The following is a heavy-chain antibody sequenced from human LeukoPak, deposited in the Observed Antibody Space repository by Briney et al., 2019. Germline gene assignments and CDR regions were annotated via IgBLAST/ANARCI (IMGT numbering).Heavy chain of an antibody. J-gene: IGHJ4*02. CDR3: AREVQRRGSRWLQFRRGAGGFDY. CDR2: ISSSGSTI. Sequence: PGGSLRLSCAASGFTFSNAWMSWVRQAPGKGLEWVSYISSSGSTIYYADSVKGRFTISRDNAKNSLYLQMNSLRAEDTAVYYCAREVQRRGSRWLQFRRGAGGFDYWGQGTLVTVSS. V-gene: IGHV3-11*01. D-gene: IGHD5-12*01. CDR1: GFTFSNAW.